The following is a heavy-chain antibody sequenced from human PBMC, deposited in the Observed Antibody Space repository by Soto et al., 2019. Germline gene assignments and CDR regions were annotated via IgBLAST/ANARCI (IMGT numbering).Heavy chain of an antibody. CDR2: IRSKAYGGTT. D-gene: IGHD6-19*01. CDR1: GFTFGDYA. V-gene: IGHV3-49*04. J-gene: IGHJ4*02. Sequence: PGGSLRLSCTASGFTFGDYAMSWVRQAPGKGLEWVGFIRSKAYGGTTEYAASVKGRFTISRDDSKSIAYLQMNSLKTEDTAVYYCTRTRGGGWIWGIDYWGQATLVTVS. CDR3: TRTRGGGWIWGIDY.